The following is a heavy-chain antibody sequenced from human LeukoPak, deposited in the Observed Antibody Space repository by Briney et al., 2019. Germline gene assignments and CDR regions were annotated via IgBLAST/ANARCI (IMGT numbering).Heavy chain of an antibody. Sequence: SETLSLTCTVSGGSVSSGSYYWSWIRQPPGEGLEWIGNIYYSGSTNYNPSLKSRVTISVDTSKNQFSLKLSSVTAADTAVYYCARYEDWYFDLWGRGALVTVSS. CDR1: GGSVSSGSYY. CDR2: IYYSGST. D-gene: IGHD3-3*01. CDR3: ARYEDWYFDL. V-gene: IGHV4-61*01. J-gene: IGHJ2*01.